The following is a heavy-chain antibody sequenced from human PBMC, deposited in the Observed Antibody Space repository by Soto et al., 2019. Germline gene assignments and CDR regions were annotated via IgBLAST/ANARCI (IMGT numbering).Heavy chain of an antibody. CDR2: ISHSGEST. J-gene: IGHJ4*02. Sequence: EVQLLESGGGLAQPGGSLRLSCAASGFTFSGYTMAWVRQAPGKGLEWVSTISHSGESTYYAESVKGRFTISRDNSKNTLYLQMNSLRGEDTAVYFCSKDGWENWGQGTLVNVAS. CDR3: SKDGWEN. D-gene: IGHD6-19*01. V-gene: IGHV3-23*01. CDR1: GFTFSGYT.